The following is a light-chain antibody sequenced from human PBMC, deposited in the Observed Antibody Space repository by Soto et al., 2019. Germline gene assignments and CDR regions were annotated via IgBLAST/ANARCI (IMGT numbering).Light chain of an antibody. CDR2: GAS. Sequence: DIQMTQSPSSLSASVGDRVTITCRASQGISNYLVWYQQKPGKVPKLLIYGASTLQSGVSSRFSGSGSGTDFTLTISSLQPEDVATYYCQKYNSVPWTFGQGTKVEIK. CDR1: QGISNY. J-gene: IGKJ1*01. V-gene: IGKV1-27*01. CDR3: QKYNSVPWT.